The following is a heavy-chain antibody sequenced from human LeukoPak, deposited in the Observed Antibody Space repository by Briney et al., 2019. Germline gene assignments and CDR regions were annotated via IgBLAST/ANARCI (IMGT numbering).Heavy chain of an antibody. D-gene: IGHD6-13*01. CDR2: ITSSSSYV. J-gene: IGHJ4*02. CDR3: ERVGYSTTWYTDY. V-gene: IGHV3-21*01. CDR1: GFTFSSYA. Sequence: GGSLRLSCAASGFTFSSYAMSWVRQAPGKGLEWVSSITSSSSYVYYADSVKGRFTISRDNAKNSLYLQMNSLRTEDTAVYYCERVGYSTTWYTDYWGQGTLVTVFS.